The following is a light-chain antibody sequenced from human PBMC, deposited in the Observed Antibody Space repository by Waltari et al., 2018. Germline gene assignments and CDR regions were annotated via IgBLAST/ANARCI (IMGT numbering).Light chain of an antibody. CDR1: HFCYKS. CDR2: YDS. Sequence: SYVLTPPPSESVSSGKAARIPYGGNHFCYKSVHWYQQRPGQAPPLLLYYDSDRPAWIPARCSGSNSANKATLTTSWVEHGDEADDYCQFSYTTTGNWVFGAGTKLTVL. V-gene: IGLV3-21*04. CDR3: QFSYTTTGNWV. J-gene: IGLJ3*02.